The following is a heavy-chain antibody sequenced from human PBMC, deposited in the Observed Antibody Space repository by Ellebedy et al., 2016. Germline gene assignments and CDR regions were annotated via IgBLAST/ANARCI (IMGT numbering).Heavy chain of an antibody. CDR3: ARDFSYEYSSGWYDAFDI. V-gene: IGHV3-66*01. CDR1: GFTVSSNY. D-gene: IGHD6-19*01. CDR2: IYSGGST. J-gene: IGHJ3*02. Sequence: GGSLRLSCAASGFTVSSNYMSWVRQAPGKGLEWVSVIYSGGSTYYADSVKGRFTISRDNSKNTLYLQMNSLRAEDTAVYYCARDFSYEYSSGWYDAFDIWGQGTMVTVSS.